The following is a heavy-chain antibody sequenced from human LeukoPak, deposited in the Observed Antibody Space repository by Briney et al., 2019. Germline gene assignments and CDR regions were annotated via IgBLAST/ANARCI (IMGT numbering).Heavy chain of an antibody. J-gene: IGHJ5*02. CDR3: ARGKGRVTMLWFDP. V-gene: IGHV4-31*03. D-gene: IGHD3-10*02. Sequence: SETLSLTCTVSGGSISSGGYYWSWIRQHPGKGLEWIGYIYYSGSTYYNPSLKSRVTISVDTSKNQFSLKLNSVTAADTAVYYCARGKGRVTMLWFDPWGQGTLVTVSS. CDR2: IYYSGST. CDR1: GGSISSGGYY.